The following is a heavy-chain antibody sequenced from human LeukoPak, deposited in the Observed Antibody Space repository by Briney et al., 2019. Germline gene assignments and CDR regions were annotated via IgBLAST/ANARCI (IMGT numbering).Heavy chain of an antibody. D-gene: IGHD3-10*01. CDR3: ARPTRGVVDY. CDR2: IYYSGST. Sequence: SETLSLTCTVSGGSISSYYWSWIRQPPGKGLEWIGYIYYSGSTNYNPSLKSRVTISVDTSKNQFSLKLSSVTAADTAVYYCARPTRGVVDYWGQGTLVTVSS. V-gene: IGHV4-59*01. J-gene: IGHJ4*02. CDR1: GGSISSYY.